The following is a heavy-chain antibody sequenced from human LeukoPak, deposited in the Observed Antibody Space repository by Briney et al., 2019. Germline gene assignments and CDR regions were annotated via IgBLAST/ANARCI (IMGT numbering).Heavy chain of an antibody. Sequence: SETLSLTCTVSGGSISSSSYYWGWIRQPPGKGLEWIGSIYYSGSTYYNPSLKSRVTISVDTSKNQFSLKLSSVTAADTAVYYCARHNVVYYDSSGSFDCWGQGTLVTVSS. V-gene: IGHV4-39*01. D-gene: IGHD3-22*01. CDR3: ARHNVVYYDSSGSFDC. CDR1: GGSISSSSYY. J-gene: IGHJ4*02. CDR2: IYYSGST.